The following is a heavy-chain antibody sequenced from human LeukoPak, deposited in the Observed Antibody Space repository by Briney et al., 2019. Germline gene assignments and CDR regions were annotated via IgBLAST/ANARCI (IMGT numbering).Heavy chain of an antibody. CDR2: IYYSGSN. Sequence: SETLSLTCTVSGGSISRHYWSWIRQPPGKGLEWIGYIYYSGSNNYSPSHKSRVAKSVDTSKNQFSLKLSSVTASDTAVYYCARARFGSGPFDYWGQGTLVTVSS. CDR1: GGSISRHY. V-gene: IGHV4-59*11. CDR3: ARARFGSGPFDY. J-gene: IGHJ4*02. D-gene: IGHD6-25*01.